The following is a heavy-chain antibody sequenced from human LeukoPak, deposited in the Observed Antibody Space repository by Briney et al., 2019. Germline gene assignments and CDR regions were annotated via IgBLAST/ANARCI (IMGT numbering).Heavy chain of an antibody. CDR3: AKESDYCSSTKCSYFDY. Sequence: GGSLRLSCAASGFTFTDFYMSWIRQTPGKGLEWLSYISSSGSTIYYADSVKGRFTISRDNAKNSLYLQMNSLRGEDTAEYYCAKESDYCSSTKCSYFDYWGQGTLVTVSS. J-gene: IGHJ4*02. CDR2: ISSSGSTI. V-gene: IGHV3-11*04. D-gene: IGHD2-2*01. CDR1: GFTFTDFY.